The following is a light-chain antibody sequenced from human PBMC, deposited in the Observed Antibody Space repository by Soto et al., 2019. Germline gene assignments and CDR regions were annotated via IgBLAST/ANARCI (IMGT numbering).Light chain of an antibody. V-gene: IGKV1-33*01. CDR1: QNINNY. CDR3: QKYNSAPLT. Sequence: DIQMTQSPSSLSASVGDRVTITCQASQNINNYLNWYQQKPGRAPKLLIYDASNLETGVPSRFSGSGSGTDFTFTISSLQPEDVAAYYCQKYNSAPLTFGGGTKVDIK. CDR2: DAS. J-gene: IGKJ4*01.